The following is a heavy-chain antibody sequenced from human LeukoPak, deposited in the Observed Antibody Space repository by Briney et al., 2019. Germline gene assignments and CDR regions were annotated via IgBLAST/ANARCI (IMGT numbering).Heavy chain of an antibody. CDR1: GYTFTGYY. CDR3: ARETSGITIFGVVIMEPWFDP. V-gene: IGHV1-2*02. Sequence: GASVKVSCKASGYTFTGYYMHWVRQAPGQGLEWMGWINPNSGGTNYAQKFQGRVTMTRDTSISTAYMELSRLRSDDTAVYYCARETSGITIFGVVIMEPWFDPWGQGTLVTVSS. CDR2: INPNSGGT. J-gene: IGHJ5*02. D-gene: IGHD3-3*01.